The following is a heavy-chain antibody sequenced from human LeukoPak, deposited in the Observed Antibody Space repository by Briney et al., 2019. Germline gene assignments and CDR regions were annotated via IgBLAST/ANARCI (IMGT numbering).Heavy chain of an antibody. J-gene: IGHJ3*02. CDR1: GFSFSSYW. Sequence: PGGSLRLSCVASGFSFSSYWMSWVRQAPGKGLEWVGNIRKDGSDKYYIDSVKGRFTISRDNAKNSLYVQMNSLRAEDTAVYYCARDAAVDTDAFDIWGQGTMVTVSS. D-gene: IGHD5-18*01. V-gene: IGHV3-7*01. CDR2: IRKDGSDK. CDR3: ARDAAVDTDAFDI.